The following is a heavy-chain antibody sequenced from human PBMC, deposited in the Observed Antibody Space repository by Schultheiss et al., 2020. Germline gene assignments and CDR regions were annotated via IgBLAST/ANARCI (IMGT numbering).Heavy chain of an antibody. J-gene: IGHJ6*02. D-gene: IGHD3-10*01. V-gene: IGHV3-23*01. CDR1: GFTFSSYA. Sequence: SCAASGFTFSSYAMSWVRQAPGKGLEWVSAISGSGGSTYYADSVKGRFTISRDNSKNTLYLQMNSLRAEDTAVYYCARARSEYYGSGWNGMDVWGQGTTVTVAS. CDR3: ARARSEYYGSGWNGMDV. CDR2: ISGSGGST.